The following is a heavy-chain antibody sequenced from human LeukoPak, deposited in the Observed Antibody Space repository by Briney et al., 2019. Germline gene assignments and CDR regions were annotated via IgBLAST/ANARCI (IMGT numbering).Heavy chain of an antibody. CDR3: SRDRMGTKSFDY. V-gene: IGHV3-30*02. CDR1: GFTFSSYG. CDR2: IRYDGSNK. J-gene: IGHJ4*02. D-gene: IGHD5-24*01. Sequence: PGGSLRLSCAASGFTFSSYGMHWVRQAPGKGLEWVAFIRYDGSNKYYADSVKGRFTISRDSSKNTLYLQMKSLRAEDTALYYCSRDRMGTKSFDYWGQGTLVTVSS.